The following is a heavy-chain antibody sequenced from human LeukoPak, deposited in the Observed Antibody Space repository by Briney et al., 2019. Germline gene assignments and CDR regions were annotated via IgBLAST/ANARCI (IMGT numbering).Heavy chain of an antibody. D-gene: IGHD5-12*01. CDR2: IYYSGST. J-gene: IGHJ3*02. CDR3: ARHVDRGYSGYDVAFDI. V-gene: IGHV4-39*01. CDR1: GGSISSSNYY. Sequence: SETLSLTCTVSGGSISSSNYYWGWIRQPPGKGLEWIGSIYYSGSTYYSPSLKSRVTISVDTSKNQFSLKLSSVTAADTAVYYCARHVDRGYSGYDVAFDIWGQGTMVTVSS.